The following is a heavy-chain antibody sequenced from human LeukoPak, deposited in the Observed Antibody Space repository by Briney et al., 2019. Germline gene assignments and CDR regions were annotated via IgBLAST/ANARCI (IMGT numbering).Heavy chain of an antibody. CDR2: IRGGGDTT. CDR1: GFTFSDYA. Sequence: GGSLRLSCAASGFTFSDYAMSWVRQAPGKGLEWVSAIRGGGDTTHYADSVQGRFTISRDNSKNTLYLQMNSLRVEDTAVYYCVKDHTAVGGWYFDLWGQGTLVTVSS. CDR3: VKDHTAVGGWYFDL. D-gene: IGHD6-19*01. V-gene: IGHV3-23*01. J-gene: IGHJ4*02.